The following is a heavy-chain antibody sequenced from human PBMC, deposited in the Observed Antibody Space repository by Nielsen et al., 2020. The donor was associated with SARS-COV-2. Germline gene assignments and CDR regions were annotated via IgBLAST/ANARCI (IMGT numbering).Heavy chain of an antibody. D-gene: IGHD3-10*01. Sequence: GESLKISCAASGFTFRSYAMHWVRQAPGKGQEWVAVISDDGRTKYYGRSVRGRFTISRDNFEKTLYLEMNSLSAKDTAVFYCARARGKDHGGIIDFWGRGTLVTVSA. CDR1: GFTFRSYA. J-gene: IGHJ4*01. CDR3: ARARGKDHGGIIDF. CDR2: ISDDGRTK. V-gene: IGHV3-30*03.